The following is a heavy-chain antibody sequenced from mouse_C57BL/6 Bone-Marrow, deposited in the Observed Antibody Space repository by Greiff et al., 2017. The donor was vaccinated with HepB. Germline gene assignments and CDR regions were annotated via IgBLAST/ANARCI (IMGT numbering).Heavy chain of an antibody. CDR3: ARISWYIDV. J-gene: IGHJ1*03. V-gene: IGHV1-69*01. Sequence: VQLQQPGAELVMPGASVKLSCKASGYTFTSYWMHWVKQRPGQGLEWIGEIDPSDSYTNYNQKFKGKSTLTVDKSSSTAYMQLSSLTSEDSAVYYCARISWYIDVWGTGTTVTVSS. CDR1: GYTFTSYW. CDR2: IDPSDSYT.